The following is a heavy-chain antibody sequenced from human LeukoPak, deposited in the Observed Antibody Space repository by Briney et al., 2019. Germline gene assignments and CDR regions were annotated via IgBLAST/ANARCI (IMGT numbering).Heavy chain of an antibody. V-gene: IGHV1-46*01. D-gene: IGHD3-16*02. J-gene: IGHJ4*02. CDR1: GDTFTNYY. Sequence: ASVKVSCKASGDTFTNYYMHWVRQAPGHGLEWMGIINPSSGSTSYAQRFQGRVTMTRDMSTSTVYMTLSGLRSEDTAVYYCARDAVIPYSFDYWGQGTLVTVSS. CDR3: ARDAVIPYSFDY. CDR2: INPSSGST.